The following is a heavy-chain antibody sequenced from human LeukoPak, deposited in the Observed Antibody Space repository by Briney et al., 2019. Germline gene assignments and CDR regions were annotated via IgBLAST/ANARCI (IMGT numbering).Heavy chain of an antibody. J-gene: IGHJ4*02. Sequence: SETLSLTCTVSGGSISSSSDYWGWIRQPPGKGLEWIGSSRITISVDTSKNQFSLKLNSVTAADTAVYYCARHLDFWSGYNFDYWGQGTLVTVSS. CDR1: GGSISSSSDY. V-gene: IGHV4-39*01. CDR3: ARHLDFWSGYNFDY. D-gene: IGHD3-3*01.